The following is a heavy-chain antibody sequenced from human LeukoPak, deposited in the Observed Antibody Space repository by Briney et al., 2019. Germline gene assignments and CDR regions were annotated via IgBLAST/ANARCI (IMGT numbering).Heavy chain of an antibody. Sequence: ASVKLSCKASGYTFTDYYYIHWVRQAPGPGLEWMGWLNPKSGDTNYAQKFQGRVTVTRDTSISTAYMEMSRLRSDDTAVYYCARPSSTVYVWGQGTQVTVSS. V-gene: IGHV1-2*02. D-gene: IGHD2-2*01. CDR2: LNPKSGDT. CDR3: ARPSSTVYV. J-gene: IGHJ4*02. CDR1: GYTFTDYY.